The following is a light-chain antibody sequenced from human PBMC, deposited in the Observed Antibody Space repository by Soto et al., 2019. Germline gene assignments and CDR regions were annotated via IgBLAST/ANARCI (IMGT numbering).Light chain of an antibody. V-gene: IGKV3-15*01. Sequence: ETVMTQSPATLSVSPGERATLSCRASQSVSSNLAWYQQKPGQAPRLLIYDASTRAPGIPARFSGSGSGTEFTLTISSLQSEDFAVYYCQQYSAWWTFGQGTTVEIK. CDR2: DAS. CDR1: QSVSSN. CDR3: QQYSAWWT. J-gene: IGKJ1*01.